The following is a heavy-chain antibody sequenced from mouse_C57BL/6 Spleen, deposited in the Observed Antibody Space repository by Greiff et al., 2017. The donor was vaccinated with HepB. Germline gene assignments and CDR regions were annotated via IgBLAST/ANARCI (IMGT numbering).Heavy chain of an antibody. J-gene: IGHJ4*01. CDR2: IYPGSGST. V-gene: IGHV1-55*01. D-gene: IGHD4-1*01. CDR3: AREQQQVNWDDAMDY. Sequence: QVQLQQPGAELVKPGASVKMSCKASGYTFTSYWITWVKQRPGQGLEWIGDIYPGSGSTNYNEKFKSKATLTVDTSSSTAYMQLSSLTSEDSAVYYCAREQQQVNWDDAMDYWGQGTSVTVSS. CDR1: GYTFTSYW.